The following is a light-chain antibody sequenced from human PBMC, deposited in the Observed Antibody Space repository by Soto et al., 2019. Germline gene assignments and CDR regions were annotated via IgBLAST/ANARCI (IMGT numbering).Light chain of an antibody. J-gene: IGKJ1*01. CDR2: GAP. CDR1: QSVSSSY. Sequence: EIVLTQSPGTLSLSPGERATLSCRASQSVSSSYLAWYQQKPGQAPRLPIYGAPSRATGIPDRFSGSGSGTDFTLTISRLEPEDFAVYYCQQYGSSPWTFGQGTKVDIK. V-gene: IGKV3-20*01. CDR3: QQYGSSPWT.